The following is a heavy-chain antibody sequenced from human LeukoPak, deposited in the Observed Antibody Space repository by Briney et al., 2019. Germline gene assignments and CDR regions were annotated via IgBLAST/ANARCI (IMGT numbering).Heavy chain of an antibody. CDR1: GFTFSSYW. CDR2: INSDGSNT. V-gene: IGHV3-74*01. D-gene: IGHD2-21*02. CDR3: ARESCGGDCYFDC. Sequence: GGSLRLSCAASGFTFSSYWMHWVRQAPGKGLVWVSRINSDGSNTRYADSVKGRFIISRDNAKNTLYLQMNRLRAEDTAVYYCARESCGGDCYFDCWGQGTLVTVSS. J-gene: IGHJ4*02.